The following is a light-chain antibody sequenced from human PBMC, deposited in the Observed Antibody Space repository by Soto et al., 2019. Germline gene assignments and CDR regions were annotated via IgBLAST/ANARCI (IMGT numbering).Light chain of an antibody. CDR2: KAS. CDR3: QEYNSYWT. Sequence: DIQMTQSPSTLSASVGDRVTITCRASQSISNWLAWYQQKPGKAPKLLIYKASSLESGVPSRFSGSGSGTEFTLTISSLQPDDFGTYYCQEYNSYWTFGQGT. V-gene: IGKV1-5*03. CDR1: QSISNW. J-gene: IGKJ1*01.